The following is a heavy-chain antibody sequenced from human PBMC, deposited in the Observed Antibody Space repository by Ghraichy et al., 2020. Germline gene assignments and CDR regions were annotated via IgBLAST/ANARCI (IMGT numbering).Heavy chain of an antibody. CDR3: ATRIVETCTKYFDC. J-gene: IGHJ4*02. D-gene: IGHD6-19*01. CDR1: GLTFSSFW. CDR2: INLRESDR. Sequence: GGSLRLSCGASGLTFSSFWMSWVRQAPGKGPEWVATINLRESDRTYGDSGRGRFTISRDNARNLLFLKMNTLGVEDTAVYYCATRIVETCTKYFDCWGQGTMVTVSS. V-gene: IGHV3-7*01.